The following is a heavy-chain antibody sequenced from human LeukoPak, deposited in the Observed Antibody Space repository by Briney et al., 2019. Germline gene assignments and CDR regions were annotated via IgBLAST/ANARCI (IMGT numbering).Heavy chain of an antibody. CDR3: ARVTFDYGDYGGKYNWFDP. Sequence: ASVKVSCKASGYTFTSYGISWVRQAPGQGLEWMGWISAYNGNTNYAQKLQGRVTMTTDTSTSTAYMELRSLRSDDTAVYYCARVTFDYGDYGGKYNWFDPWGPGTLVTVSS. J-gene: IGHJ5*02. V-gene: IGHV1-18*01. CDR1: GYTFTSYG. CDR2: ISAYNGNT. D-gene: IGHD4-17*01.